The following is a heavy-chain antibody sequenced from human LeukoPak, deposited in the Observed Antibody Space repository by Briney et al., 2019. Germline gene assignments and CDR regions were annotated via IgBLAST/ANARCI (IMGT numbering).Heavy chain of an antibody. D-gene: IGHD3-3*01. CDR2: IYYSGST. CDR1: GGSISSGGYY. V-gene: IGHV4-31*03. Sequence: SETLSLTCTVSGGSISSGGYYWSWIRQHPGKGLEWIGYIYYSGSTYYNPSLKSRVTISVDTSKNQFSLKLSSVTAADTAVYYCARARVRVVIIRDYYYGMDVWGQGTTVTVSS. J-gene: IGHJ6*02. CDR3: ARARVRVVIIRDYYYGMDV.